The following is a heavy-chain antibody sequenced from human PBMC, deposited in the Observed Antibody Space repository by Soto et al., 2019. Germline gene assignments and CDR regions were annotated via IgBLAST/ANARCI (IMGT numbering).Heavy chain of an antibody. Sequence: VQLVQSGAEVKKPGSSVKVSCKASGGTFTNYAFSWVRQAPGQGLEWLGGIIPIFGTADYAQKIQGRVTITADESTSKAHMELRSLRSDDTAVYYCASWLKEAGIGGNSYYGMDVWGQGTTVTVSS. CDR1: GGTFTNYA. CDR3: ASWLKEAGIGGNSYYGMDV. V-gene: IGHV1-69*13. J-gene: IGHJ6*02. CDR2: IIPIFGTA. D-gene: IGHD1-1*01.